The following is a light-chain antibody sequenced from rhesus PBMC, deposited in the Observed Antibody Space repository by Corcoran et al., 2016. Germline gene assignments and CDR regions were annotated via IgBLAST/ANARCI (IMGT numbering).Light chain of an antibody. CDR1: QGISSY. Sequence: DIQMTQSPSSLYASVGDTVTITCRASQGISSYLNWFQQKPGKAPKLLIYDASSLESGVPSRFSGSGSGTDFTLTISSLQPEDFAAYYCLQHNSYPYSFGQGTKVEIK. CDR3: LQHNSYPYS. J-gene: IGKJ2*01. V-gene: IGKV1-28*03. CDR2: DAS.